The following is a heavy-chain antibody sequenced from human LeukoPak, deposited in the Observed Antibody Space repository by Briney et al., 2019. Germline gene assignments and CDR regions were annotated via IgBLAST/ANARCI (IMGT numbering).Heavy chain of an antibody. D-gene: IGHD2-8*01. CDR3: ARGRYCTNGVCYKSKSFDY. V-gene: IGHV4-4*09. J-gene: IGHJ4*02. Sequence: PSETLSLTCTVSGGSISSYYWSWVRQPPGKGLEWIGYIYTSGSTNYNPSLKSRVTISVDTSKNQFSLKLSSVTAADTAVYYCARGRYCTNGVCYKSKSFDYWGQRTLVTVSS. CDR2: IYTSGST. CDR1: GGSISSYY.